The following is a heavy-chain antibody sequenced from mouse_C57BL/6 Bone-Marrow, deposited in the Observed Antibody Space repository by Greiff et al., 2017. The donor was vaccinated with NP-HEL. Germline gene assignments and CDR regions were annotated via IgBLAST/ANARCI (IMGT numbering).Heavy chain of an antibody. Sequence: EVKLMESGAELVRPGASVKLSCTASGFNIKDDYMHWVKQRPEQGLEWIGWIDPENGDTEYASKFQGKATITADTSSNTAYLQLSSLTSEDTAVYYCTTRVTTVVATRTTGFDYWGQGTTLTVSS. CDR3: TTRVTTVVATRTTGFDY. V-gene: IGHV14-4*01. CDR1: GFNIKDDY. D-gene: IGHD1-1*01. J-gene: IGHJ2*01. CDR2: IDPENGDT.